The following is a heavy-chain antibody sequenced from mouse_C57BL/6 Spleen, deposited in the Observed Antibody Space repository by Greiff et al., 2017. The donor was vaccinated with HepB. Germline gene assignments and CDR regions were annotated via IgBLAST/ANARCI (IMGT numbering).Heavy chain of an antibody. CDR1: GYTFTSYW. V-gene: IGHV1-61*01. D-gene: IGHD2-4*01. J-gene: IGHJ4*01. Sequence: VKLQQPGAELVRPGSSVKLSCKASGYTFTSYWMDWVKQRPGQGLEWIGNIYPSDSETHYNQKFKDKATLTVDKSSSTAYMQLSSLTSEDSAVYYCARYDYDGGDYYAMDYWGQGTSVTVSS. CDR3: ARYDYDGGDYYAMDY. CDR2: IYPSDSET.